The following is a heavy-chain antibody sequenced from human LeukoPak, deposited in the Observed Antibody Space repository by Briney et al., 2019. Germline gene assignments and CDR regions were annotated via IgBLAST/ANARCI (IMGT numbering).Heavy chain of an antibody. V-gene: IGHV4-59*08. CDR1: GGSISSYY. J-gene: IGHJ5*02. CDR2: IYYSGST. D-gene: IGHD2-2*02. Sequence: SETLSLTCTVSGGSISSYYWSWIRQPPGKGLEWIGYIYYSGSTYYNPSLKSRVTISVDTSKNQFSLKLSSVTAADTAVYYCARQDSAIVYNWFDPWGQGTLVTVSS. CDR3: ARQDSAIVYNWFDP.